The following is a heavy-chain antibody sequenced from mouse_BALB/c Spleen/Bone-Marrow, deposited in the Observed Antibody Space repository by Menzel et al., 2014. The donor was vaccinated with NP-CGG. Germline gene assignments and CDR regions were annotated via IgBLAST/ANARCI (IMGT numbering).Heavy chain of an antibody. CDR1: GFNIKDTY. Sequence: EVKLMESGAELVKPGASVKLSCTASGFNIKDTYMHWVKQRPEQGLEWIGRIDPANGNTKYDPKFQGKATITADTSSNTAYLQLSSLTSEDTAVYYCARSYSSSPFDYWGQGTTLTVSS. V-gene: IGHV14-3*02. CDR2: IDPANGNT. D-gene: IGHD1-1*01. CDR3: ARSYSSSPFDY. J-gene: IGHJ2*01.